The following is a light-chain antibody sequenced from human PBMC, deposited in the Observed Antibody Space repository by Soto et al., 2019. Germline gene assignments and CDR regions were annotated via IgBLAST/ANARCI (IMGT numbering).Light chain of an antibody. CDR2: LNNDGSH. V-gene: IGLV4-69*01. J-gene: IGLJ3*02. CDR3: QTWGTGIRV. CDR1: SGHSNYA. Sequence: QLVLTQAPSASASLGDSVSLTCTLSSGHSNYAIAWHQQRPETGPRFLMKLNNDGSHVKGDDIPDRFSGSASGTQRYLTISGLQSEDEAEYYCQTWGTGIRVFGGGTKLTVL.